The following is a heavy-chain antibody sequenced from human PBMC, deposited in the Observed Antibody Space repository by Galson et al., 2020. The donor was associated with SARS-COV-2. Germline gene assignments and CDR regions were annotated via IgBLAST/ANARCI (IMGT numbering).Heavy chain of an antibody. Sequence: GGSLRLSCAASGFTFSSYGMHWVRQAPGKGLEWVAVISYDGSNKYYADSVKGRFTISRDNSKNTLYLQMNSLRAEDTAVYYCAKDSASIWLGELLGSYGMDVWGQGTTVTVSS. CDR2: ISYDGSNK. CDR1: GFTFSSYG. D-gene: IGHD3-10*01. J-gene: IGHJ6*02. CDR3: AKDSASIWLGELLGSYGMDV. V-gene: IGHV3-30*18.